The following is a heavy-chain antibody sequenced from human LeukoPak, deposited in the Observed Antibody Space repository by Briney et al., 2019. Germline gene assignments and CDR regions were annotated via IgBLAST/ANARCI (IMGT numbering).Heavy chain of an antibody. CDR1: GFTFSNYW. V-gene: IGHV3-7*01. J-gene: IGHJ4*02. CDR3: ARDLQDGVPTGY. Sequence: PGGSLRLSCAASGFTFSNYWMTWVRQAPGKGLEWVGNIKKDGSEKYYVESLKGRFTFSRDNVKNSLYLQMNSLRAEDTAVYYCARDLQDGVPTGYWGQGTLVIVS. CDR2: IKKDGSEK. D-gene: IGHD4-17*01.